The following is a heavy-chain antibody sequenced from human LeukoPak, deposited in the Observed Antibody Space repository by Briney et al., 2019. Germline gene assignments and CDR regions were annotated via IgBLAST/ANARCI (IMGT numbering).Heavy chain of an antibody. CDR3: ASSLSLWANYRCH. V-gene: IGHV3-48*03. Sequence: PGGSLRLSCAASGFTLSNSEMNWVRKAPRKGLEWVSFIAVDGTKYYSDSVKGRFTISRDSAKKSLFLQMNSLRAEDTAVYYCASSLSLWANYRCHWGRGTLVTVSS. D-gene: IGHD3-16*02. J-gene: IGHJ4*02. CDR2: IAVDGTK. CDR1: GFTLSNSE.